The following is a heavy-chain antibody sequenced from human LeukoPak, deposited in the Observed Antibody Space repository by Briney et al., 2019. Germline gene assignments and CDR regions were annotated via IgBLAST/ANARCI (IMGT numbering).Heavy chain of an antibody. CDR3: ARGDYDFWSGYFLSWDY. J-gene: IGHJ4*02. V-gene: IGHV1-2*02. D-gene: IGHD3-3*01. Sequence: GGSVQVSCKASGYTFTGYYMHWVRQAPGQGLEWMGWINPNSGGTNYAQKFQGRVTMTRDTSISTAYMELSRLRSDDTAVYYCARGDYDFWSGYFLSWDYWGQGTLVTVSS. CDR2: INPNSGGT. CDR1: GYTFTGYY.